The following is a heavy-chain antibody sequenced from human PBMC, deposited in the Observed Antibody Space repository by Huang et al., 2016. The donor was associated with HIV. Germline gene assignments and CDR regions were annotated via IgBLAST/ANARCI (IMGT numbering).Heavy chain of an antibody. J-gene: IGHJ5*02. D-gene: IGHD2-15*01. CDR3: ARDATKNPRGWFDP. V-gene: IGHV4-34*02. CDR1: GGSLSGYY. Sequence: QVHLQQWGAGLLKSVETLSLTCAVYGGSLSGYYWSWLRLTPGKGREMIGEINHLGSPNYNPSRKSRVSLSMDGSKKQFSLKLRSISDADTAVYFCARDATKNPRGWFDPWGQGTLVTVSS. CDR2: INHLGSP.